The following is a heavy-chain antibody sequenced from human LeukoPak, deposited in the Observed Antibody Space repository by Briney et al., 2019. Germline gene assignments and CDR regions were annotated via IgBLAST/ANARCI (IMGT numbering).Heavy chain of an antibody. Sequence: GGSLRLSCAASGFTFSSYWMHWVRQAPGKGLVWVSRINSDGSSTSYADSVKGRFTISRDNAKNTLYLQMNSLRAEDTAVYYCARGGVGVTLISWSDYWGQGTLVTVSS. D-gene: IGHD1-26*01. V-gene: IGHV3-74*01. CDR3: ARGGVGVTLISWSDY. CDR1: GFTFSSYW. CDR2: INSDGSST. J-gene: IGHJ4*02.